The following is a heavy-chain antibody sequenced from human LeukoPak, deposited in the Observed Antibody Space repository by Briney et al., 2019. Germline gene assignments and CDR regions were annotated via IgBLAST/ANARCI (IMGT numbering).Heavy chain of an antibody. Sequence: SETLSPTCTVSGGSISSTSYYWGWIRQPPGKGLEWIGSIYYSGSTYYNPSLKSRVTISVDTSKNQFSLKLTSVTAADTAVYYCARGLNDSWTGENYWGQGTLVTVSS. V-gene: IGHV4-39*01. CDR1: GGSISSTSYY. CDR2: IYYSGST. CDR3: ARGLNDSWTGENY. D-gene: IGHD3-3*01. J-gene: IGHJ4*02.